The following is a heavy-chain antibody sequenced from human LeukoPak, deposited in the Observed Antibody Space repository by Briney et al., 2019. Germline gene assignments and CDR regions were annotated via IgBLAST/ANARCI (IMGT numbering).Heavy chain of an antibody. J-gene: IGHJ5*02. D-gene: IGHD6-13*01. CDR2: INHSGST. CDR1: GGSFSGYY. CDR3: ARHPQLVPRSLNNWFDP. Sequence: SETLSLTCAVYGGSFSGYYWSWIRQPPGKGLEWIGEINHSGSTNYNPSLKSRVTISVDTSKNQFSLKLSSVTAADTAVYYCARHPQLVPRSLNNWFDPWGQGTLVTVSS. V-gene: IGHV4-34*01.